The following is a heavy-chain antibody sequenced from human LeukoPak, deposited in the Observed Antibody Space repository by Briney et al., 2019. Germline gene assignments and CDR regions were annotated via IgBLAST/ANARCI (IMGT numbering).Heavy chain of an antibody. Sequence: SVKVSCKASGGTFSSYAISWVRQAPGQGLEWMGRIIPIFGTANYAQKFQGRVSITTDESTSTAYMELSSLRSEDTAVYYCARMRDDYGLNWGQEPWSSSPQ. D-gene: IGHD4-17*01. CDR2: IIPIFGTA. CDR3: ARMRDDYGLN. CDR1: GGTFSSYA. J-gene: IGHJ4*01. V-gene: IGHV1-69*05.